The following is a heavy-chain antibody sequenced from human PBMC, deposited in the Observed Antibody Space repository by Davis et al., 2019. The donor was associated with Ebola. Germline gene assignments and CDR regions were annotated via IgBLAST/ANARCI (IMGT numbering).Heavy chain of an antibody. CDR3: ARDLLGSYGRGYYYGMDV. V-gene: IGHV1-18*01. Sequence: AASVKVSCKASGYTFTSYGISWVRQAPGQGLEWMGWSSGYKGNTKYAQKFQGRVTMTTDTSTSTAYMELRSLRSDDTAVYYCARDLLGSYGRGYYYGMDVWGKGTTVTVSS. CDR1: GYTFTSYG. J-gene: IGHJ6*04. CDR2: SSGYKGNT. D-gene: IGHD1-26*01.